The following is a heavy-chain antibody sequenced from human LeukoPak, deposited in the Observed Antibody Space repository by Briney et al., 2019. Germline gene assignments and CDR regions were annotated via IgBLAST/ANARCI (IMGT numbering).Heavy chain of an antibody. J-gene: IGHJ4*02. V-gene: IGHV3-21*01. CDR1: GFTFSSDS. D-gene: IGHD3-3*01. CDR3: ASYYDFWSGYYTYYFDY. Sequence: GESLTLSWAASGFTFSSDSMNWVRQAQANGLEWVSSISSSSSYINYADSVKGRFTISRDNPKNSLYLQMNSLRAEDPAVYYCASYYDFWSGYYTYYFDYWGQGNLVTVSS. CDR2: ISSSSSYI.